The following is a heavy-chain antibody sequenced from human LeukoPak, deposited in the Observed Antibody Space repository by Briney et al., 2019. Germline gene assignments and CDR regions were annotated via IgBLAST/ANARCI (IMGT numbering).Heavy chain of an antibody. V-gene: IGHV1-18*01. CDR1: GYTFTSYG. CDR2: ISAYNGNT. J-gene: IGHJ3*02. Sequence: ASVKVSCKASGYTFTSYGISWVRQAPGQGLEWMGWISAYNGNTNYAQKLQGRVTMTRDTSTSTVYMELSSLRSEDTAVYYCARVTAARPRGDAFDIWGQGTMVTVSS. CDR3: ARVTAARPRGDAFDI. D-gene: IGHD6-6*01.